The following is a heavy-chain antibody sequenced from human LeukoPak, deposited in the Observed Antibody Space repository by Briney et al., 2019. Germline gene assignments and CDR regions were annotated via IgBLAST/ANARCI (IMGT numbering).Heavy chain of an antibody. CDR3: TRSDWFDP. CDR1: GFSFSSYW. V-gene: IGHV3-74*01. Sequence: GGSLRLSCAASGFSFSSYWMHWVRQAPGKGPVWVSRIKSDGSSTSYADSVKGRFTISRDNAENTLYLQMNSLRAEDTAVYYCTRSDWFDPWGQGALVTVSS. J-gene: IGHJ5*02. CDR2: IKSDGSST.